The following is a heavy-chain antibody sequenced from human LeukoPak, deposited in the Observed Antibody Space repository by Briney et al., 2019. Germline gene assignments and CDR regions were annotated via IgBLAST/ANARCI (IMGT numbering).Heavy chain of an antibody. Sequence: SETLSLTCTVSGGSFSSGSYYWSWIRQPPGKGLEWIGYIYYSGSTNYNPSLKSRVTISVDTSKNQFSLKLSSVTAADTAVYYCATGYCSGGSCHLFDPWGQGTLVTASS. CDR2: IYYSGST. J-gene: IGHJ5*02. V-gene: IGHV4-61*01. D-gene: IGHD2-15*01. CDR1: GGSFSSGSYY. CDR3: ATGYCSGGSCHLFDP.